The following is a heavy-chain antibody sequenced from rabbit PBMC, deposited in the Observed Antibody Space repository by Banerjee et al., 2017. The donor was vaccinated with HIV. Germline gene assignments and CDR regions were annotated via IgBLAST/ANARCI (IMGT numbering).Heavy chain of an antibody. Sequence: QSLEESGGDLVKPGASLTLTCTASGFSFSSAYDMCWVRQAPGKGLEWIGYIYTGSGSSYTWYANWAKGRFTISKSSSTTVTLQMTSLTAADTATYFCARADIGGYGADLWGPGTLVTVS. CDR2: IYTGSGSSYT. V-gene: IGHV1S40*01. CDR3: ARADIGGYGADL. J-gene: IGHJ4*01. CDR1: GFSFSSAYD. D-gene: IGHD7-1*01.